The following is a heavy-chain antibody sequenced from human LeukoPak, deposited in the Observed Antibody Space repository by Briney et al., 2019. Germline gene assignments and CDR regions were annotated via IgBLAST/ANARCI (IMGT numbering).Heavy chain of an antibody. CDR3: ARRRGYSGYDLDY. D-gene: IGHD5-12*01. Sequence: QSGGSLRLSCAASGFTFSSYGMHWVRQAPGKGLEWVAVIWYDGSNNYYADSVKGRFTISKDNSKNTLYLQMNSLRAEDTAVYYCARRRGYSGYDLDYWGQGTLVTVSS. J-gene: IGHJ4*02. V-gene: IGHV3-33*01. CDR2: IWYDGSNN. CDR1: GFTFSSYG.